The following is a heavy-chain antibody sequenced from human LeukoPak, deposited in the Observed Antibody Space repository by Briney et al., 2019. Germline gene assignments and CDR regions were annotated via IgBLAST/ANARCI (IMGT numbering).Heavy chain of an antibody. D-gene: IGHD3-3*01. Sequence: ASVKVSCKASGYTFTGYYMHWVRQAPGQGLEWMGWINPNSGGTNYAQKFQGRVTMTRDTSISTAYMELSRLRSDDTAVYYCARAPITLFGVVELNWFDSWGQGTLVTVSS. CDR3: ARAPITLFGVVELNWFDS. V-gene: IGHV1-2*02. CDR1: GYTFTGYY. CDR2: INPNSGGT. J-gene: IGHJ5*01.